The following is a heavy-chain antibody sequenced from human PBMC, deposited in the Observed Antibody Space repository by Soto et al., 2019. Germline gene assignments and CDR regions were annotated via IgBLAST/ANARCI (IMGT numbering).Heavy chain of an antibody. D-gene: IGHD2-15*01. CDR2: INPNSGGT. J-gene: IGHJ5*02. V-gene: IGHV1-2*02. CDR1: GYTFTGYY. Sequence: ASVKVSCKASGYTFTGYYMHWARQAPGQGLEWMGWINPNSGGTNYAQKFQGRVTMTRDTSISTAYMELSRLRSDDTAVYYCARDKVVSGEFDPWGQGTLVTVSS. CDR3: ARDKVVSGEFDP.